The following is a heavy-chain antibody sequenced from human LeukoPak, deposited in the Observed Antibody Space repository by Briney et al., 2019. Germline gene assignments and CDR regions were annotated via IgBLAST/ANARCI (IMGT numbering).Heavy chain of an antibody. CDR2: ISAYNGNA. Sequence: ASVKVSCKASGYTFTSYGISWVRQAPGQGLEWMGWISAYNGNANYAQKLQGRVTMTTDTSTSTAYMELRSLRSDDTAVYYCARDQVEMATISDWTWGQGTLATVSS. V-gene: IGHV1-18*01. J-gene: IGHJ4*02. CDR1: GYTFTSYG. CDR3: ARDQVEMATISDWT. D-gene: IGHD5-24*01.